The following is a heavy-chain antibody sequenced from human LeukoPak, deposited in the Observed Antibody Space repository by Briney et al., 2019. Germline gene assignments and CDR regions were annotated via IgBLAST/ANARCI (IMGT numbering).Heavy chain of an antibody. CDR3: ARHGRYYGSGSPDAFDI. CDR1: GGSIGTSSFY. CDR2: IFYTGST. V-gene: IGHV4-39*01. D-gene: IGHD3-10*01. J-gene: IGHJ3*02. Sequence: SETLSLTCTVSGGSIGTSSFYWGWIRQPPGKGLEWIGSIFYTGSTYCNPSLKSRVTISVDTSKNQFSLKLSSVTAADTAVYYCARHGRYYGSGSPDAFDIWGQGTMVTVSS.